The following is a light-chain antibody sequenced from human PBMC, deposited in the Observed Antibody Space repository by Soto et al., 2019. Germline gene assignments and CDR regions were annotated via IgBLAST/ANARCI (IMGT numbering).Light chain of an antibody. Sequence: QSVLTQPPSVSAAPGQNVTISCSGTSSNIGNNFVSWYQHLPGAAPKVLIYDNDKRPSGIPDRFSGSKSGTSATLDITGLQTGDEADYYCGTWDSSLSVYVFAIGTKVTV. CDR1: SSNIGNNF. J-gene: IGLJ1*01. CDR3: GTWDSSLSVYV. V-gene: IGLV1-51*01. CDR2: DND.